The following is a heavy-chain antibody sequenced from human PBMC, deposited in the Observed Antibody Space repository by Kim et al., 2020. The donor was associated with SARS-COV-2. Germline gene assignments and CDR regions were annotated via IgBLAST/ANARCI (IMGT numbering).Heavy chain of an antibody. V-gene: IGHV3-23*01. J-gene: IGHJ4*02. Sequence: GGSLRLSCAASGFTFSSYPMSWVRQAPGKGLEWVSSISGDSGKSYYADSVKGRFTISRDNSKSTLYLQMDSLRAENTAVYYCAKITGIFSAGSVYWGQGTLVTVSS. D-gene: IGHD3-10*01. CDR2: ISGDSGKS. CDR1: GFTFSSYP. CDR3: AKITGIFSAGSVY.